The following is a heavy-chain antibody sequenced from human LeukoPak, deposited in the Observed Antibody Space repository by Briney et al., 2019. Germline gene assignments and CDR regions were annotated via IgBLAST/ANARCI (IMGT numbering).Heavy chain of an antibody. Sequence: PSETLSLTCSVSGGSISSSSYYWGWIRHPPGKGLEWIGSIYYRGSTYYNPSLKSQFTLSVGTSKNQFSLKLSSVTAADTAVYYCARDRGHYYDSSRKPHDAFAIWGQGTMVTVSS. D-gene: IGHD3-22*01. CDR2: IYYRGST. V-gene: IGHV4-39*07. J-gene: IGHJ3*02. CDR3: ARDRGHYYDSSRKPHDAFAI. CDR1: GGSISSSSYY.